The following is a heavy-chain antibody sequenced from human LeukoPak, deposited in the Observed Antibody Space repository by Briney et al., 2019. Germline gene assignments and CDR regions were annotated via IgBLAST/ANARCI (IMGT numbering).Heavy chain of an antibody. D-gene: IGHD2-2*01. CDR2: ISSSSSTI. V-gene: IGHV3-48*01. Sequence: GGSLRLSCAASGFTFSSHSMNWVRQAPGKGLEWVSYISSSSSTIYYADSVKGRFTISRDNAKNSLYLQMNSLRAEDTAVYYCARGPRSSSYYNWFDPWGQGTLVTVSS. CDR1: GFTFSSHS. CDR3: ARGPRSSSYYNWFDP. J-gene: IGHJ5*02.